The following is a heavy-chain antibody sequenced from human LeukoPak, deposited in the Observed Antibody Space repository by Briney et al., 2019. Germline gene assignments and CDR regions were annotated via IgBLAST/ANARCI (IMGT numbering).Heavy chain of an antibody. D-gene: IGHD5-24*01. Sequence: SETLSLTCTVPGGSISSSSYYWSWIRQPPGKGLEWIGEINHSGSTNYNPSLKSRVTISVDTSKNQFSLKLSSVTAADTAVYYCARLRRDGYNSIDYWGQGTLVTVSS. CDR1: GGSISSSSYY. CDR2: INHSGST. J-gene: IGHJ4*02. CDR3: ARLRRDGYNSIDY. V-gene: IGHV4-39*07.